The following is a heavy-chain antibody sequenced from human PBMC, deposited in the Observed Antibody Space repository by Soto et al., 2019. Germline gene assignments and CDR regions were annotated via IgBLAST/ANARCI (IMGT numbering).Heavy chain of an antibody. CDR1: GYTFTGYY. Sequence: VKVSCKASGYTFTGYYMHWVRQAPGQGLEWMGWINPNSGGTNYAQKFQGWVTMTRDTSISTAYMELSRLRSDDTAVYYCARDLFPYYYDSSGYAIGNWFDPWGQGTLVTVSS. CDR3: ARDLFPYYYDSSGYAIGNWFDP. J-gene: IGHJ5*02. D-gene: IGHD3-22*01. V-gene: IGHV1-2*04. CDR2: INPNSGGT.